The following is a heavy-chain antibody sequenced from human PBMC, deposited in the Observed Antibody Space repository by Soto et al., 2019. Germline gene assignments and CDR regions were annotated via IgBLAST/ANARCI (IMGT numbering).Heavy chain of an antibody. Sequence: QVQLVQSGAEVKKPGSSVKVSCKASGGTFSSYAISWVRQAPGQGLEWMGGIIPIFGTANYAQKFQGRVTITADESTSTDYMELSSLRSEDTAVYYCASSPGIAAPGVNYFDYWGQGTLVTVSS. CDR2: IIPIFGTA. V-gene: IGHV1-69*01. J-gene: IGHJ4*02. CDR3: ASSPGIAAPGVNYFDY. D-gene: IGHD6-13*01. CDR1: GGTFSSYA.